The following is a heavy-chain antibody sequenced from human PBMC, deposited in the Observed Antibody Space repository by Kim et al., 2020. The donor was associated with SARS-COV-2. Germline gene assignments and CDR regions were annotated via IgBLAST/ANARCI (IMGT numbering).Heavy chain of an antibody. CDR1: GGSFSGYY. CDR3: ARGRGHYYDSSGYYYYY. J-gene: IGHJ6*01. D-gene: IGHD3-22*01. V-gene: IGHV4-34*01. Sequence: SETLSLTCAVYGGSFSGYYWSWIRQPPGKGLEWIGEINHSGSTNYNPSLKSRVTISVDTSKNQFSLKLSSVTAADTAVYYCARGRGHYYDSSGYYYYY. CDR2: INHSGST.